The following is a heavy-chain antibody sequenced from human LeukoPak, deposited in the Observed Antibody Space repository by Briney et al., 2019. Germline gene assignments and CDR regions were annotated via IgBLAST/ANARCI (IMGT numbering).Heavy chain of an antibody. CDR3: ARYKGWFYIDAFDI. V-gene: IGHV3-74*03. CDR1: VFTCSRHS. Sequence: PGRSLRLSCAASVFTCSRHSMHWVPQAPGKRLVCVSGINGYGSNTTYADSVKGRFTISRDNPNNTLYLQMNSLRAEDTPVYHCARYKGWFYIDAFDIWGQGTMDTVSS. J-gene: IGHJ3*02. D-gene: IGHD6-19*01. CDR2: INGYGSNT.